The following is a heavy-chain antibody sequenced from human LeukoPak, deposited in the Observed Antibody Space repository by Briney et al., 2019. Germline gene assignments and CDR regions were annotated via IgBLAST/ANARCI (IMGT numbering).Heavy chain of an antibody. J-gene: IGHJ4*02. D-gene: IGHD2-15*01. CDR2: ISGSDGGT. CDR1: GFTFSSYA. CDR3: AKASLGHCSGVTCYNFDY. Sequence: GGSLRLSCAASGFTFSSYAMSWVRQAPGKGLEWVSAISGSDGGTYNADSVKGRFTISRDNSKNTLYMQMNSLRAEDTAVYYCAKASLGHCSGVTCYNFDYWGQGTRVIVSS. V-gene: IGHV3-23*01.